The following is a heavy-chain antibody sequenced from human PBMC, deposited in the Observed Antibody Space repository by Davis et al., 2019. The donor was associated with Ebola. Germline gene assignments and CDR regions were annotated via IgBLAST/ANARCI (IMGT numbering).Heavy chain of an antibody. D-gene: IGHD2-15*01. CDR1: GGSISNGGFS. Sequence: MPSETLSLTCAVSGGSISNGGFSWNWIRQPPGKALEWIGYIYHSGSTYYNPSLKGRVTISEDGSKNQFSLKLTSVTAADTAVYYCARGGQLCYYCFDYWGQGALVTVSS. V-gene: IGHV4-30-2*01. J-gene: IGHJ4*02. CDR3: ARGGQLCYYCFDY. CDR2: IYHSGST.